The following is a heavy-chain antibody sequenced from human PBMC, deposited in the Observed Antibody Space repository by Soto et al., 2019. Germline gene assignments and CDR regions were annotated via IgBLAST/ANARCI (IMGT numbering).Heavy chain of an antibody. CDR2: IYPGDSDT. Sequence: GESLKISCKGSGYSFTSYWIGWVRQMPGKGLEWMGIIYPGDSDTRYSPSFQGQVTISADKSISTAYLQWSSLKASDTAMYYCAGLTSYSSGPAGWFDPWGQGTLVTVSS. CDR1: GYSFTSYW. V-gene: IGHV5-51*01. J-gene: IGHJ5*02. CDR3: AGLTSYSSGPAGWFDP. D-gene: IGHD6-19*01.